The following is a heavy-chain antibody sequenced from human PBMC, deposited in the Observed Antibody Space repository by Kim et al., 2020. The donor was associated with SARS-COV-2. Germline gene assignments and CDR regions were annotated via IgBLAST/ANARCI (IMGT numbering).Heavy chain of an antibody. J-gene: IGHJ3*02. CDR3: ARYTVGATDAFDI. CDR1: GFTIGNFG. V-gene: IGHV3-74*01. D-gene: IGHD1-26*01. Sequence: GGSLRLSCTTSGFTIGNFGMNWLRQPPGRGLEWVSRMSSNAARTAYADSVKGRFTISRDNAKNTLYLQMNSLRAEDSALYYCARYTVGATDAFDIWGQGTMVTLSS. CDR2: MSSNAART.